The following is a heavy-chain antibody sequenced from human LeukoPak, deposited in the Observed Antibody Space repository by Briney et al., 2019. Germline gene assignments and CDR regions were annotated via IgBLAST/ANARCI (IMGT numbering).Heavy chain of an antibody. CDR1: GYSISSGYY. CDR3: ARHLRISTSGYCSGGSCYRHRDSAFDI. D-gene: IGHD2-15*01. J-gene: IGHJ3*02. V-gene: IGHV4-38-2*02. Sequence: KPSETLSLTCTVSGYSISSGYYWGWIRQPPGKGLEWIGEINHSGSTNYNPSLKSRVTISVDTSKNQFSLKLSSVTAADTAVYYCARHLRISTSGYCSGGSCYRHRDSAFDIWGQGTMVTVSS. CDR2: INHSGST.